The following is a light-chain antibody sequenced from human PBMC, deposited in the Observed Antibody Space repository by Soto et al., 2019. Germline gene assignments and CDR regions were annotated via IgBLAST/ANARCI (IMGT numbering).Light chain of an antibody. V-gene: IGKV3-20*01. Sequence: EIVLTQSPGTLSLSPGERSTLSCRSSQSFSSSYLAWYQQKPGQAPRLLIYGASSRATGIPDRFSGSGSGTDFTLTISRLEPEDFAVYYCQQYGSSPPGRTFGQGTMVDVK. CDR2: GAS. CDR1: QSFSSSY. J-gene: IGKJ1*01. CDR3: QQYGSSPPGRT.